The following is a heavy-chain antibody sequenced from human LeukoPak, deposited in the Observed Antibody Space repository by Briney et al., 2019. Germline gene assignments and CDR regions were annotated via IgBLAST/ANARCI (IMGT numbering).Heavy chain of an antibody. CDR3: ARGVLIVGASVGLRADP. CDR2: INAGNGNT. V-gene: IGHV1-3*01. D-gene: IGHD1-26*01. CDR1: GYTFTSYA. J-gene: IGHJ5*02. Sequence: ASVKVSCKASGYTFTSYAMHWVRQAPGQRLEWMGWINAGNGNTKYSQKFQGRVTITRDTSASTAYMELSSLRSEDTAVYYCARGVLIVGASVGLRADPWGQGTLVTVSS.